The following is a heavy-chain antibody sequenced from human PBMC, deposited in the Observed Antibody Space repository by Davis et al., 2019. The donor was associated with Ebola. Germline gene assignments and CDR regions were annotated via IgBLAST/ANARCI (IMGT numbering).Heavy chain of an antibody. CDR1: GFPFSSYG. V-gene: IGHV3-33*01. J-gene: IGHJ6*02. CDR2: IWYDGSNK. Sequence: PGGSLRLSCAASGFPFSSYGMHGVRQAPGKGLEWVAVIWYDGSNKYYTDSVKGRFTISRENSKNTLYLQMNSLRSEDTAVYYCARVGYSSSWADYYYGMDVWGQGTTVTVSS. D-gene: IGHD6-13*01. CDR3: ARVGYSSSWADYYYGMDV.